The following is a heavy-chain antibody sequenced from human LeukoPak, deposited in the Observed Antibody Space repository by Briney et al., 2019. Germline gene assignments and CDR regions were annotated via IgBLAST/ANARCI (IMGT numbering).Heavy chain of an antibody. Sequence: ASVKVSCKASGYTFTDYYMHWVRQAPGQGLEWMGWINPNSGNTGYAQKFQGRVTITRNTSISTAYMELSSLRSEDTAVYYCARGLVAGYYYYYMDVWGKGTTVTVSS. J-gene: IGHJ6*03. V-gene: IGHV1-8*03. CDR1: GYTFTDYY. D-gene: IGHD6-19*01. CDR3: ARGLVAGYYYYYMDV. CDR2: INPNSGNT.